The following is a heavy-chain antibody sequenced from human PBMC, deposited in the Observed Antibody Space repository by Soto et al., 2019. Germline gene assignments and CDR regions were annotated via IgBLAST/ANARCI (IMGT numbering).Heavy chain of an antibody. CDR1: GFTFSSYG. V-gene: IGHV3-30*18. D-gene: IGHD5-18*01. CDR2: ISYDGSNK. Sequence: QVQLVESGGGVVQPGRSLRLSCAASGFTFSSYGMHWVRQAPGKGLEWVAVISYDGSNKYYADSVKGRFTISRDNSKNSLYLQMNSLRAEDTAVYYCAKDGRVDTAMFTGRPPNWYFDLWGRGTLVTVSS. CDR3: AKDGRVDTAMFTGRPPNWYFDL. J-gene: IGHJ2*01.